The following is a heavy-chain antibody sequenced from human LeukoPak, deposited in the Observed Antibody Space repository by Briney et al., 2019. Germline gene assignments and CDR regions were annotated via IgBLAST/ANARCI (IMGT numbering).Heavy chain of an antibody. CDR2: INHSGST. Sequence: PSETLSLTCAVYGGSFSGYYWSWIRQPPGKGLEWIGEINHSGSTNYNPSLKSRVTISVDTSKNQFSLKLSSVTAADTAVYYCARSYYYDSSGYSGSLDYWGQGTLVTVSS. CDR3: ARSYYYDSSGYSGSLDY. J-gene: IGHJ4*02. D-gene: IGHD3-22*01. V-gene: IGHV4-34*01. CDR1: GGSFSGYY.